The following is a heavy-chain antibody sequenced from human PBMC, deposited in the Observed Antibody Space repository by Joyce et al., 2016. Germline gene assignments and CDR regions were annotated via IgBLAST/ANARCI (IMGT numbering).Heavy chain of an antibody. D-gene: IGHD6-19*01. J-gene: IGHJ4*02. CDR1: SWPFSGCF. CDR2: ITNSGAT. V-gene: IGHV4-34*02. CDR3: ARSQWLAPLMY. Sequence: QVQLQQWGAGLLKTSETLSLTCAVYSWPFSGCFWSWVRQPPGKGLEWIGDITNSGATHYNPSLKSRLTMSVDTSRKEFSLKLSSVTVADTAIYYCARSQWLAPLMYWGQGTPVTVSS.